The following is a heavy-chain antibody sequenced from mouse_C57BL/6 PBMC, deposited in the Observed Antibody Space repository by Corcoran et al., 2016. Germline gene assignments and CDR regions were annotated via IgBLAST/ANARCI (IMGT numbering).Heavy chain of an antibody. D-gene: IGHD1-1*01. CDR3: ARERVITTVVAKDYFDY. CDR1: GYTFTDYY. V-gene: IGHV1-75*01. Sequence: QVQLQQSGPELVKPGASVKISCKASGYTFTDYYINWVKQRPGQGLEWIGWIFPGSGSTYYNEKFKGKATLTVDKSSSTAYILLSSLTSEDSAVYFCARERVITTVVAKDYFDYWGQGTTLTVSS. CDR2: IFPGSGST. J-gene: IGHJ2*01.